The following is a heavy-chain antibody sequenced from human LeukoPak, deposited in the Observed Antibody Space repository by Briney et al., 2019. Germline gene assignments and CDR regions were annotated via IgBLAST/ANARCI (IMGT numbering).Heavy chain of an antibody. V-gene: IGHV1-2*02. J-gene: IGHJ5*02. D-gene: IGHD6-6*01. Sequence: ASVKVSCKASGYTFTGYYMHWVRQAPGQGLQWMGWINPNGGDTNYAQKFQGRVTMTRDTSVSTAYMELSSLTSDDTAFYYCAKSSSWSDNYFDPWGQGTLVTVSS. CDR1: GYTFTGYY. CDR3: AKSSSWSDNYFDP. CDR2: INPNGGDT.